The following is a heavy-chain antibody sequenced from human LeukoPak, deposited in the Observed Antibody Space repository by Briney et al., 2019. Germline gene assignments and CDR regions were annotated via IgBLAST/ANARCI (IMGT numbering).Heavy chain of an antibody. Sequence: SETLSLTCTVSGGSISSYYWSWIRQPAGKGLEWIGRIYTSGSTNYNPSLKSRVTMSVDTSKNQFSLKLSSVTAADTAVYYCARDRYCSSTSCYYPFDYWGQGTPVTVSS. J-gene: IGHJ4*02. CDR3: ARDRYCSSTSCYYPFDY. V-gene: IGHV4-4*07. CDR1: GGSISSYY. CDR2: IYTSGST. D-gene: IGHD2-2*01.